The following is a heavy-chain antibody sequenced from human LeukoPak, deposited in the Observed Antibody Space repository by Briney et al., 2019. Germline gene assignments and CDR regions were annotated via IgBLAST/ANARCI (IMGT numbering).Heavy chain of an antibody. J-gene: IGHJ4*02. D-gene: IGHD3-16*02. CDR3: ARGSPQVRLGELSAAYGDDY. V-gene: IGHV1-18*01. Sequence: ASVKVSCKASGYTFTSYGISWVRQTPGQELEWMGWIRAYNGNTNYAQKLQGRVTMTTDTSTSTDYMELRSLRSDDTAVYYCARGSPQVRLGELSAAYGDDYWGQGTLVTVSS. CDR2: IRAYNGNT. CDR1: GYTFTSYG.